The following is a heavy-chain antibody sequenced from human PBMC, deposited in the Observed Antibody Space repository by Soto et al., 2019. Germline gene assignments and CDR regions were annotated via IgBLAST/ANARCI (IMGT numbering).Heavy chain of an antibody. D-gene: IGHD2-2*01. CDR2: IIPISGTA. CDR3: ARSQGSSTSLEIYYYYYYGMDV. Sequence: QVQLVQSGAEVKKPGSSVKVSCKASGGTFSSYAISWVRQAPGQGLEWMGGIIPISGTANYAQKFQGRVTITADEYPSTVSMELSSPRSEATAVYFCARSQGSSTSLEIYYYYYYGMDVWGQGTTVTVSS. V-gene: IGHV1-69*01. J-gene: IGHJ6*02. CDR1: GGTFSSYA.